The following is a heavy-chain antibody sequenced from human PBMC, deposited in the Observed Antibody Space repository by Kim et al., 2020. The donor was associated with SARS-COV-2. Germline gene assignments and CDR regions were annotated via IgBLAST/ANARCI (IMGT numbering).Heavy chain of an antibody. CDR2: ISSNGGST. CDR3: ARDSGTFYDFWSGPIPTYGMDV. J-gene: IGHJ6*02. CDR1: GFTFSSYA. D-gene: IGHD3-3*01. Sequence: GGSLRLSCAASGFTFSSYAMHWVRQAPGKGLEYVSAISSNGGSTYYANSVKGRFTISRDNSKNTLYLQMGSLRAEDMAVYYCARDSGTFYDFWSGPIPTYGMDVWGQGTTVTVSS. V-gene: IGHV3-64*01.